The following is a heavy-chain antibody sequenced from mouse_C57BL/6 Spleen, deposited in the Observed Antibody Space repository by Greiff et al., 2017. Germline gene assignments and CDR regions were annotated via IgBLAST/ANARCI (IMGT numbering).Heavy chain of an antibody. CDR3: ARSGGYYDYDEDY. CDR1: GYAFSSYW. J-gene: IGHJ2*01. D-gene: IGHD2-4*01. CDR2: IYPGDGDT. V-gene: IGHV1-80*01. Sequence: VKLVESGAELVKPGASVKISCKASGYAFSSYWMNWVKQRPGKGLEWIGQIYPGDGDTNYNGKFKGKATLTADKSSSTAYMQLSSLASEDSAVYFCARSGGYYDYDEDYWGQGTTLTVSS.